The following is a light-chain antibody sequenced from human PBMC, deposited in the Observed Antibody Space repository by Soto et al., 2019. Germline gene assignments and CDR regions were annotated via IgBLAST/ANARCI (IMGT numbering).Light chain of an antibody. Sequence: EVVLTQSPAPLSVSPGEGVTLSCRASQDIGDTLAWYQHKPGQTPRLLIYDTSARATGVPARFSGSRSGPEFTLTSNSLQSEDFAIYYCQRYNTWPLTFGGGTKVESK. J-gene: IGKJ4*01. V-gene: IGKV3-15*01. CDR1: QDIGDT. CDR3: QRYNTWPLT. CDR2: DTS.